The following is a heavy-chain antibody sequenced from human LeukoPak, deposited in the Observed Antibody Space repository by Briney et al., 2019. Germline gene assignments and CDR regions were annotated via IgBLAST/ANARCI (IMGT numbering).Heavy chain of an antibody. V-gene: IGHV4-34*01. CDR2: INHSGST. D-gene: IGHD4-11*01. CDR3: ARGRVSSSTYYSTYYYYFYMDV. J-gene: IGHJ6*03. CDR1: GGSFSGYY. Sequence: MASETLSLTCAVYGGSFSGYYWSWIRQPPGKGLEWIGEINHSGSTNYNPSLNSRVTISRDTSKNHFSLDLTSVTAADTAVYFCARGRVSSSTYYSTYYYYFYMDVWGKGTTVIVSS.